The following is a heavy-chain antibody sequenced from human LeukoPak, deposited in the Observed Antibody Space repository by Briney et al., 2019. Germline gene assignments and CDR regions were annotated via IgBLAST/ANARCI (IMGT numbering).Heavy chain of an antibody. CDR2: IIPIFGTA. Sequence: ASVKVSCKASGGIFSSYAISWVRQAPGRGLEWMGGIIPIFGTANYAQKFQGRVTITTDESTSTAYMELSSLRSEDTAVYYCARALQANWFDPWGQGTLVTVSS. CDR1: GGIFSSYA. J-gene: IGHJ5*02. CDR3: ARALQANWFDP. V-gene: IGHV1-69*05.